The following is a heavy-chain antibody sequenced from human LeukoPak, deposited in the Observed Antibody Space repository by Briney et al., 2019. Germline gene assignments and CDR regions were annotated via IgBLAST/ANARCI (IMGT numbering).Heavy chain of an antibody. D-gene: IGHD2-2*01. CDR1: GGSFSGYY. V-gene: IGHV4-34*01. Sequence: SETLSLTCAVYGGSFSGYYWSWIRQPPGKGLEWIGEINHSGSTNYNPSLKSRVTISVDTSKNQFSLKLSSVTAADTAVYYCARGGYARGDYWGPGTLVTVSS. J-gene: IGHJ4*02. CDR2: INHSGST. CDR3: ARGGYARGDY.